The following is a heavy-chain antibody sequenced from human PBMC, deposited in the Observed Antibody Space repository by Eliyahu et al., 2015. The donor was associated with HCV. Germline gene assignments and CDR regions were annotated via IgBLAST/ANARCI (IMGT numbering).Heavy chain of an antibody. D-gene: IGHD1-26*01. Sequence: QVQLVQSGADVKKPGSSVKVSCKASGGTFSSYAISWVRQAPGHGLEWMGGIIPVFGSAKYAQEFQGRLTITADESTGTAYMELSSLRSEDTAVYYCARGSAWETEDDYWGQGTLVTVSS. CDR3: ARGSAWETEDDY. J-gene: IGHJ4*02. CDR1: GGTFSSYA. CDR2: IIPVFGSA. V-gene: IGHV1-69*01.